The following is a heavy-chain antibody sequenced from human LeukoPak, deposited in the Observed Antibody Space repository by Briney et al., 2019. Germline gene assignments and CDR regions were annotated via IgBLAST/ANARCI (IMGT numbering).Heavy chain of an antibody. Sequence: SETLSLTCAVYGGSFSGYYWSWIRQPPGKGLEWIGEINHSGSTNYNPSLKSRVTISVDTSKNQFFLKLSSVTAADTAVYYCARGLIVVVPAAILWANWFDPWGQGTLVTVSS. J-gene: IGHJ5*02. D-gene: IGHD2-2*02. CDR1: GGSFSGYY. V-gene: IGHV4-34*01. CDR3: ARGLIVVVPAAILWANWFDP. CDR2: INHSGST.